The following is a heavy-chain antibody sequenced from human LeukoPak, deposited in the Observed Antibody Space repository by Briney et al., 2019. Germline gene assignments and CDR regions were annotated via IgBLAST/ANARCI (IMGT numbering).Heavy chain of an antibody. J-gene: IGHJ4*02. CDR1: GYTSTGYY. V-gene: IGHV1-2*02. CDR3: ARGSTIFGVVYSYYFDY. CDR2: INPNSGGT. D-gene: IGHD3-3*01. Sequence: ASVKVSCMASGYTSTGYYMHWVRHAPEQGLEWMGWINPNSGGTNCAQKFQGRVTMTGDTSISTAYMELSRLRSDDTAVYYCARGSTIFGVVYSYYFDYWGQETLVTVSS.